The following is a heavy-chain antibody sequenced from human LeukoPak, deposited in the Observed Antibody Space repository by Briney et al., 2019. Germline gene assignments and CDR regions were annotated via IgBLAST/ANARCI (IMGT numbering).Heavy chain of an antibody. Sequence: SETLSLTCTVSGGSISSYYWSWIRQPPGKGLEWIGYIYYSGSTNYNPSLKSRVTISVDTSKNQFSLKLSSVTAADTAFYYCARHSCASSTSCSAYFQHWGQGTLVTVSS. CDR1: GGSISSYY. CDR3: ARHSCASSTSCSAYFQH. V-gene: IGHV4-59*08. CDR2: IYYSGST. J-gene: IGHJ1*01. D-gene: IGHD2-2*01.